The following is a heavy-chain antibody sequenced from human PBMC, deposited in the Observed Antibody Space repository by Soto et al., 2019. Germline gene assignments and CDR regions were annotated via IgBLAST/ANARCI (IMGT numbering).Heavy chain of an antibody. V-gene: IGHV1-3*01. J-gene: IGHJ5*02. Sequence: ASVKVSCKASGYTFTSYAMNWVRQAPGQRLEWMGWINAGNGNTKYSQKFQGRVTITRDTSASTAYMELSSLRSEDTAVYYCTRDLYYFDSSAYYGHNWFDPWGQGTRVTVSS. CDR1: GYTFTSYA. D-gene: IGHD3-22*01. CDR3: TRDLYYFDSSAYYGHNWFDP. CDR2: INAGNGNT.